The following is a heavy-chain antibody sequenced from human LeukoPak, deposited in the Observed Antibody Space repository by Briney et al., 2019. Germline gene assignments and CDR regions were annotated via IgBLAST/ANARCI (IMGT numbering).Heavy chain of an antibody. CDR2: IYTSGST. J-gene: IGHJ1*01. Sequence: SETLSLTCTVSGGSISSYYWSWIRQPPGKGLEWIGYIYTSGSTNYNPSLKSRVTISVDTSKNQFSLRLTSVTAADTAVYYCARHTGGYNPSQYWGQGTLVTVSS. CDR1: GGSISSYY. V-gene: IGHV4-4*09. D-gene: IGHD5-24*01. CDR3: ARHTGGYNPSQY.